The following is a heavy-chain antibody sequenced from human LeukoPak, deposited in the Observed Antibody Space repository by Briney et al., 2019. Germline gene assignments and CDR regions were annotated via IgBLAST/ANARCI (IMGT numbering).Heavy chain of an antibody. CDR2: IIPIFGTA. D-gene: IGHD6-19*01. Sequence: ASVKVSCKASGGTFSSYAISWVRQAPGQGLEWMGGIIPIFGTANYAQKFQGRVTITADESTSTAYMELSSLRAEDTAVYYCAKDLNSGWGPSDYWGQGTLVTVSS. CDR3: AKDLNSGWGPSDY. CDR1: GGTFSSYA. J-gene: IGHJ4*02. V-gene: IGHV1-69*13.